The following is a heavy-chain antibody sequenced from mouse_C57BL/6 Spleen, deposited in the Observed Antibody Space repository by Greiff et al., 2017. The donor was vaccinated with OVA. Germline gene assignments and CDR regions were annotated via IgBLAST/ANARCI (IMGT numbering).Heavy chain of an antibody. J-gene: IGHJ2*01. CDR1: GYTFTSYW. Sequence: VQLQQPGAELVKPGASVKVSCKASGYTFTSYWMHWVKQRPGQGLEWIGRIHPSDSYTNYNQKFKGKATLTVDKSSSTAYMQLSSLTSEDSAVYYCARGITTEYYLDYWGQGTTLTVSS. CDR3: ARGITTEYYLDY. CDR2: IHPSDSYT. V-gene: IGHV1-74*01. D-gene: IGHD1-1*01.